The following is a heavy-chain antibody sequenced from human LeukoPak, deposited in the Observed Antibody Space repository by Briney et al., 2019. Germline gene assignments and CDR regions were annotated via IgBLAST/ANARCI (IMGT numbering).Heavy chain of an antibody. CDR2: IIPILGIA. J-gene: IGHJ4*02. V-gene: IGHV1-69*04. Sequence: ASVKVSCKATGGTFSSYAISWVRQAPGQGLEWMGRIIPILGIANYAQKFQGRVTITADKSTSTAHMELSSLRSEDTAVYYCASFPSLQLWLVYWGQGTLVTVSS. CDR3: ASFPSLQLWLVY. D-gene: IGHD5-18*01. CDR1: GGTFSSYA.